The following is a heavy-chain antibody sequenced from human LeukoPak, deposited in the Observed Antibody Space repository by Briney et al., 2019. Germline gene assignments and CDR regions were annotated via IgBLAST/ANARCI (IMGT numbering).Heavy chain of an antibody. V-gene: IGHV4-39*01. CDR1: GGSISSSSYY. Sequence: SETLSLTCTVSGGSISSSSYYWAWIRQPPGKGLEWIGSIYYSGSTFYSPSLKSRVTIPVDTSKNQFSLKLSSVTAADTAVYYCSRETASSSWYWGQGTLVTVSS. CDR3: SRETASSSWY. J-gene: IGHJ4*02. D-gene: IGHD6-13*01. CDR2: IYYSGST.